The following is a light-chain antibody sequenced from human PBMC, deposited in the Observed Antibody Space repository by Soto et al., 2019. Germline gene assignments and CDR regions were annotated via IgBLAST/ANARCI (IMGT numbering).Light chain of an antibody. CDR2: GDN. CDR3: QSYDSSNPVV. CDR1: SGSIASNY. J-gene: IGLJ2*01. V-gene: IGLV6-57*04. Sequence: NFMLTQPHSVSESPGKTVTISCTRSSGSIASNYVQWYQQRPGSAPTTVIYGDNQRPSGVPDRFSGSIDSSSNSASLTISGLKTEDEADYYCQSYDSSNPVVFGGGTKVTVL.